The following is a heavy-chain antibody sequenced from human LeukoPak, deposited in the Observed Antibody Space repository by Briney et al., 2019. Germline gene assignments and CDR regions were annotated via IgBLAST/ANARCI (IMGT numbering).Heavy chain of an antibody. J-gene: IGHJ5*02. CDR1: GFTFSSYA. D-gene: IGHD6-13*01. CDR3: AKGDYSSSWYVWFDP. CDR2: ISGSGGST. V-gene: IGHV3-23*01. Sequence: GGSLRLSCAASGFTFSSYAMSWVRQAPGKGLEWVSAISGSGGSTYYADSVKGRSTISRDNSKNTLYLQMNSLRAEDTAVYYCAKGDYSSSWYVWFDPWGQGTLVTVSS.